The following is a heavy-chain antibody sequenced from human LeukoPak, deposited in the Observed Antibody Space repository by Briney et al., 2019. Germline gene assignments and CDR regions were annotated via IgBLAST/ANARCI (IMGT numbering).Heavy chain of an antibody. CDR3: ARDYYDSSGYARFDY. Sequence: GESLRLSCAAAGFTFSSYGMHWVRQAPGKGLEWEAVIWDDGSNKYYADSVKGRFTISRDNSKNTLYLQMNSLRAEDTAVYYCARDYYDSSGYARFDYWGQGTLVTVSS. V-gene: IGHV3-33*01. J-gene: IGHJ4*02. CDR1: GFTFSSYG. CDR2: IWDDGSNK. D-gene: IGHD3-22*01.